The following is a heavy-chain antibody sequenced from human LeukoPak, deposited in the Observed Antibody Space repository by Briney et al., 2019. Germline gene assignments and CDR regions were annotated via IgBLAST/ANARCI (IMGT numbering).Heavy chain of an antibody. V-gene: IGHV5-51*01. D-gene: IGHD2-2*01. CDR1: GYRFTNYW. CDR2: IYPDDSDI. J-gene: IGHJ6*02. Sequence: GESLKISCKGSGYRFTNYWIGWVRQMPGKGLEWMGIIYPDDSDIRYSPSFQGQVTISADKSISTAYLQWSSLKASDTAMYYCAGSYGYYGMDVWGQGTTVTVSS. CDR3: AGSYGYYGMDV.